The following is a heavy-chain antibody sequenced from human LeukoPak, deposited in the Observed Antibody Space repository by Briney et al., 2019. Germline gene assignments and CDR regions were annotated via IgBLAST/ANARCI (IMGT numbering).Heavy chain of an antibody. V-gene: IGHV4-39*07. CDR1: GGSISSSSYY. D-gene: IGHD6-13*01. CDR3: ARAAAGPTSYDY. CDR2: IYYSGST. J-gene: IGHJ4*02. Sequence: SETLSLTCTVSGGSISSSSYYWGWIRQPPGKGLEWIGSIYYSGSTYYNPSLKSRVTISVDTSKNQFSLKLSSVTAADTAVYYCARAAAGPTSYDYWGQGTLVTVSS.